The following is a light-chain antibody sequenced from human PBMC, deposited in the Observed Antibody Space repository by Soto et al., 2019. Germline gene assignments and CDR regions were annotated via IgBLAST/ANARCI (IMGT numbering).Light chain of an antibody. J-gene: IGLJ2*01. V-gene: IGLV2-8*01. CDR2: EVT. CDR3: SSYGGSNHVV. CDR1: SSDVGGYNY. Sequence: QSALTQPPSASGSPGQSVTISCTGSSSDVGGYNYVSWYQQHPGKAPKLIIYEVTKRPPGVPDHFSGSKSGNTASLTVSGLKADDEADYDCSSYGGSNHVVFGGGTKVTFL.